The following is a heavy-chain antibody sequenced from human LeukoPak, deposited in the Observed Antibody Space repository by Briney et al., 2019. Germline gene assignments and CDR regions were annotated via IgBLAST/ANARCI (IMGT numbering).Heavy chain of an antibody. CDR3: AKDLPVTTWVDAFDI. CDR1: GFTFSTYA. Sequence: GGSLRLSCAASGFTFSTYATSWVRQAPGKGLEWVSTIRGSVGTTYYADSVKGRFTISRDNSKNTLYLQMNSLRAEDTAVYYCAKDLPVTTWVDAFDIWGQGTMVTVSS. V-gene: IGHV3-23*01. CDR2: IRGSVGTT. D-gene: IGHD4-17*01. J-gene: IGHJ3*02.